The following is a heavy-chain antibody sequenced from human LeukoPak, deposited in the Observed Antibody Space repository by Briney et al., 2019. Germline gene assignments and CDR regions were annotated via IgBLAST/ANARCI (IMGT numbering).Heavy chain of an antibody. CDR2: IIWNSDSI. Sequence: HAGRSLRLSCAASGFTFDDYAMRWVRQAPGKGLEWVSGIIWNSDSIGYADSVKGRFTISRDNAKNSLYLQMNRLRAEDTALYYCAKDISVGATPYYFDYWRQGTLVTVSS. CDR1: GFTFDDYA. V-gene: IGHV3-9*01. J-gene: IGHJ4*02. CDR3: AKDISVGATPYYFDY. D-gene: IGHD1-26*01.